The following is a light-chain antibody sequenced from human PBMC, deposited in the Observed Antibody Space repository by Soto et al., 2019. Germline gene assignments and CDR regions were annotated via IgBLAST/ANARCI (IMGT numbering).Light chain of an antibody. Sequence: QLVLTQSPSASASLGASVKLTCTLSSGHSNYAIAWHQQQSEKGPRYLMKRNSDGSHSKEDGIPDRFSGSSSGAERYLTISSLQSEDEADYYCQTWGSGIVVFGGGTKLTVL. CDR2: RNSDGSH. CDR3: QTWGSGIVV. CDR1: SGHSNYA. V-gene: IGLV4-69*01. J-gene: IGLJ2*01.